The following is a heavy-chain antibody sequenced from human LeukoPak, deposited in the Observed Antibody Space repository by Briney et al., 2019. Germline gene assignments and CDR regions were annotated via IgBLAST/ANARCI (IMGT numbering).Heavy chain of an antibody. CDR2: INHSGST. V-gene: IGHV4-34*01. CDR1: GGSFSGYY. Sequence: SETLSLTCAVYGGSFSGYYWSWIRQPPGKGLEWIGEINHSGSTNYNPSLKSRVTISVDTSKNQFSLKLSSVTAADTAVYYCARGWQWLVYNYFDYWGQGTLVTVSS. D-gene: IGHD6-19*01. CDR3: ARGWQWLVYNYFDY. J-gene: IGHJ4*02.